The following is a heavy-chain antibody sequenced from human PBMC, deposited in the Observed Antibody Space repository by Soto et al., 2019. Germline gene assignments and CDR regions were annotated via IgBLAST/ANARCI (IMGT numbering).Heavy chain of an antibody. Sequence: GGSLRLSCAASGFTFSDYYMSWIRQAPGKGLEWVSYISSSGSTIYYADSVKGRFTISRDNAKNSLYLQMNSLRAEDTAVCYCARVVPAAIWYYYMDVWGKGTTVTVSS. D-gene: IGHD2-2*01. CDR1: GFTFSDYY. J-gene: IGHJ6*03. CDR2: ISSSGSTI. V-gene: IGHV3-11*01. CDR3: ARVVPAAIWYYYMDV.